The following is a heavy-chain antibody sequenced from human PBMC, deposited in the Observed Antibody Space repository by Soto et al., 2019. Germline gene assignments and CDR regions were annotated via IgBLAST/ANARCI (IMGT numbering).Heavy chain of an antibody. CDR1: GYTFTSYD. J-gene: IGHJ4*02. CDR3: ARGVGTYYDILAGLTFDY. CDR2: MNPNSGNT. Sequence: QVQLVQSGAEVKKPGASVKVSCKASGYTFTSYDINWVRQATGQGLEWMGWMNPNSGNTGYAQKFQGRVTMTRNTSISKAYMTLSSLRSEDTAVYYCARGVGTYYDILAGLTFDYWGQGTLVTVSS. V-gene: IGHV1-8*01. D-gene: IGHD3-9*01.